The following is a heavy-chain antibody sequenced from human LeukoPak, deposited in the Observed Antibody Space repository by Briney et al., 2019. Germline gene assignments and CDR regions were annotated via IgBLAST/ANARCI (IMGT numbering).Heavy chain of an antibody. CDR2: ISGSGGST. CDR3: ARESRQWLVLGGVDY. J-gene: IGHJ4*02. CDR1: GFTFSSYA. D-gene: IGHD6-19*01. V-gene: IGHV3-23*01. Sequence: PGGSLRLSCAASGFTFSSYAMSWVRQAPGKGLEWVSAISGSGGSTYYADSVKGRFTISRDNSKNSLYLQTNSLRAEDTAVYYCARESRQWLVLGGVDYWGQGTLVTVSS.